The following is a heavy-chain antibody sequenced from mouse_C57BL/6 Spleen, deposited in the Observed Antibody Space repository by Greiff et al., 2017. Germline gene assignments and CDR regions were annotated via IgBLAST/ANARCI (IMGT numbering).Heavy chain of an antibody. CDR3: ARGEGNYVPDY. J-gene: IGHJ2*01. CDR2: IDPSDSET. V-gene: IGHV1-52*01. D-gene: IGHD2-1*01. Sequence: QVQLQQPGAELVRPGSSVKLSCKASGYTFTSSWMHWVKQRPLQGLEWIGNIDPSDSETNYNQKFKDKATLTVAKSSSTAYMQLSSLTSEDSAVYCCARGEGNYVPDYWGQGTTLTVSS. CDR1: GYTFTSSW.